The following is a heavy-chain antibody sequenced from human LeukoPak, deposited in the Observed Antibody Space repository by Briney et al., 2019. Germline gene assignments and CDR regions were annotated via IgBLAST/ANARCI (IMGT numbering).Heavy chain of an antibody. Sequence: GGSLRLSCAASGFTFSSYAMSWVRQAPGKGLEWVSSISGTGGTTYYADSVKGRFTISRDNSKNTLFLQFNSLRADDTAVYYCAKGRGTTAAAAANYWGQGTLVTVSS. CDR3: AKGRGTTAAAAANY. V-gene: IGHV3-23*01. D-gene: IGHD4-17*01. J-gene: IGHJ4*02. CDR1: GFTFSSYA. CDR2: ISGTGGTT.